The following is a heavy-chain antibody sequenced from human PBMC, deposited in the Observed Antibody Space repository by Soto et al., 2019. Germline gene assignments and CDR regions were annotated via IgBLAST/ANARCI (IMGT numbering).Heavy chain of an antibody. Sequence: ASVKVSCKASGYTFTTYYLHWVRQAPGQGLEWMGWINPNSGGTNYAQKFQGRVTMTRDTSISTAYMELSRLRSDDTAVYYCARGHAAFWSGYYYLYNWLDPWGQGTLVTVYS. D-gene: IGHD3-3*01. J-gene: IGHJ5*02. V-gene: IGHV1-2*02. CDR1: GYTFTTYY. CDR3: ARGHAAFWSGYYYLYNWLDP. CDR2: INPNSGGT.